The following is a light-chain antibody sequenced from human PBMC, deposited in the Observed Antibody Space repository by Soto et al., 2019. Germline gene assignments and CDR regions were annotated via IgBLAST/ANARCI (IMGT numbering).Light chain of an antibody. CDR3: CSFAGSYTFWV. V-gene: IGLV2-11*01. CDR1: SSDVGDYNY. CDR2: DVS. Sequence: QSVLTQPRSVSGSPGQSVTISCTGTSSDVGDYNYVSWYQQYPGKAPKLVIYDVSKRPSGVPDRFSGSKSGNTASLTISGLPAEDEADYYCCSFAGSYTFWVFGGGTKLTVL. J-gene: IGLJ3*02.